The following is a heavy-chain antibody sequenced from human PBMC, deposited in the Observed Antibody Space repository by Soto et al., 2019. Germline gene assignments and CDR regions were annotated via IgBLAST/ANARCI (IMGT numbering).Heavy chain of an antibody. V-gene: IGHV3-30-3*01. CDR3: ARDPPLDIVVVVAYGMDV. CDR1: GFTFSSYA. Sequence: GGSLRLSCAASGFTFSSYAMHWVRQAPGKGLEWVAVISYDGSNKYYADSVKGRFTISRDNSKNTLYLQMNSLRAEDTAVYYCARDPPLDIVVVVAYGMDVWGPGTTVTVSS. CDR2: ISYDGSNK. J-gene: IGHJ6*02. D-gene: IGHD2-15*01.